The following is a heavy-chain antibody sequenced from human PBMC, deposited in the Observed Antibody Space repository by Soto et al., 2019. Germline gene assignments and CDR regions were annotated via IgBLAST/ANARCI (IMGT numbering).Heavy chain of an antibody. V-gene: IGHV3-33*01. Sequence: PGGSLRLSCAASGFTFSSYGMHWVRQAPGKGLEWVAVIWYDGSNKYYADSAKGRFTISRDNSKNTLYLQMNGLRAEDTAVYYCAREARIQLWLNYFDYWGQGTLVTVSS. D-gene: IGHD5-18*01. J-gene: IGHJ4*02. CDR3: AREARIQLWLNYFDY. CDR2: IWYDGSNK. CDR1: GFTFSSYG.